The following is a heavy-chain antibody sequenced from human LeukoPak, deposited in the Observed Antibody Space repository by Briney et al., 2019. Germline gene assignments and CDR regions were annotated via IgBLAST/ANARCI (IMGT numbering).Heavy chain of an antibody. Sequence: PSETLSLTCAVYGGSFSAYYWSWIRQPPGMGLEWIGDISHSARTTYNPSLESRVTMSVDTSRNQFSLNLRSVTAADTAVYYCARSDIDRSGAPDVFDIWGQGTMVTVSP. CDR1: GGSFSAYY. V-gene: IGHV4-34*01. D-gene: IGHD3-22*01. CDR2: ISHSART. J-gene: IGHJ3*02. CDR3: ARSDIDRSGAPDVFDI.